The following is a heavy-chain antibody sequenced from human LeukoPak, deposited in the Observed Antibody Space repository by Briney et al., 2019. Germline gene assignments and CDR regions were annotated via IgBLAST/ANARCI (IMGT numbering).Heavy chain of an antibody. V-gene: IGHV3-48*02. CDR1: EXTFYSYS. D-gene: IGHD1/OR15-1a*01. Sequence: GGSLRFSCAASEXTFYSYSMNWVRQAPGRGLEWVSYIGSGSSTRSYADSVKGRFTISRDNAKNSLHLQMNSLRDEDTAVYYCARGGIRTNYYGMDVWGQGTTVTVSS. CDR2: IGSGSSTR. J-gene: IGHJ6*02. CDR3: ARGGIRTNYYGMDV.